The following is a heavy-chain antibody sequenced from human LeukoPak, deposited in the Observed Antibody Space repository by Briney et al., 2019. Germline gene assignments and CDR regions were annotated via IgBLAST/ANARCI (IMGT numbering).Heavy chain of an antibody. CDR3: ARNGPTFGETVH. CDR2: IYYSGST. CDR1: GGSISSGDYY. V-gene: IGHV4-30-4*08. J-gene: IGHJ4*02. D-gene: IGHD3-10*01. Sequence: SQTLSLTCTVSGGSISSGDYYWSWIRQPPGKGLEWIGYIYYSGSTYYNPSLKSRVTISVDTSKNQFSLKLSSVTAADTAVYYCARNGPTFGETVHWGQGTPVTVSS.